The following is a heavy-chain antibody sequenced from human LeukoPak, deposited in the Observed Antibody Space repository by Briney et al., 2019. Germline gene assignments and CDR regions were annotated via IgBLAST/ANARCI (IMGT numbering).Heavy chain of an antibody. Sequence: PGGSLRLSCAASGFTFSSYSMNWVRQAPGKGLEGGSSISSSSSYIYYADSVKGRFTISRDNAKNSLYLQMNSLRAEDTAVYYCVVVCSSTSCYAGLDYWGQGTLVTVSS. CDR3: VVVCSSTSCYAGLDY. V-gene: IGHV3-21*01. CDR2: ISSSSSYI. J-gene: IGHJ4*02. CDR1: GFTFSSYS. D-gene: IGHD2-2*01.